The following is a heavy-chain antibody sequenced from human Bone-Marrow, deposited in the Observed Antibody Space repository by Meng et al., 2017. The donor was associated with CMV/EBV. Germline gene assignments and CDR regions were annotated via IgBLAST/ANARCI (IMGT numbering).Heavy chain of an antibody. CDR3: ARVSASGSSIDF. D-gene: IGHD1-26*01. Sequence: ETLSLTCAASGFTFSSYAMHWVRQAPGKGLEWLSYISTSSDIIYYADSVRGRFTISRDNAKNSVYLQMSSLRDEDTAVYYCARVSASGSSIDFWGQGALVTVSS. CDR1: GFTFSSYA. J-gene: IGHJ4*02. V-gene: IGHV3-48*02. CDR2: ISTSSDII.